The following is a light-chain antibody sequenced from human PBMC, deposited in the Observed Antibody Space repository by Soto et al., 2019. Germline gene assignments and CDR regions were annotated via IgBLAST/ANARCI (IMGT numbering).Light chain of an antibody. Sequence: IQMTQSPSSLSSSVGDSVTITCRASQGIRSDLGWYKQKPGKAPKRLIYAASRLQSGVPSRFRAGGSGTEFILTISSLQPEDFETYYCLQHNSYPWTFGQGTKVDIK. J-gene: IGKJ1*01. CDR3: LQHNSYPWT. CDR2: AAS. CDR1: QGIRSD. V-gene: IGKV1-17*01.